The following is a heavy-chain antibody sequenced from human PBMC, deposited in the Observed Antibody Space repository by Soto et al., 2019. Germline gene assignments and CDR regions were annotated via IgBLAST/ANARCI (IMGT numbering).Heavy chain of an antibody. CDR1: GFTFSSYG. J-gene: IGHJ6*02. D-gene: IGHD3-3*01. CDR3: ARGGGGEQREYYEFWSGYYIVHYYYGMDV. V-gene: IGHV3-33*01. Sequence: QVQLVESGGGVVQPGRSLRLSCAASGFTFSSYGMHWVRQAPGKGLEWVAVIWYDGSNKYYADSVKGRFTISRDNSKNTLDMQMNSLRAEDTAVYYCARGGGGEQREYYEFWSGYYIVHYYYGMDVWGQGTTVTVSS. CDR2: IWYDGSNK.